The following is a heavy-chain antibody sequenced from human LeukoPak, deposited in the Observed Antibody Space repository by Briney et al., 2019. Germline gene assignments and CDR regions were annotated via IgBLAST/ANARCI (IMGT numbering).Heavy chain of an antibody. CDR1: GFTFGDYY. D-gene: IGHD2-8*01. Sequence: GGSLRLSCAASGFTFGDYYMSWIRQAPGKGLEWVSYISSSGSTIYYADSVKGRFTISRDNAKNSLYLQMNSLRAEDTAVYYCARLVIYCTNGVCLPDYWGQGTLVTVSS. CDR3: ARLVIYCTNGVCLPDY. CDR2: ISSSGSTI. V-gene: IGHV3-11*01. J-gene: IGHJ4*02.